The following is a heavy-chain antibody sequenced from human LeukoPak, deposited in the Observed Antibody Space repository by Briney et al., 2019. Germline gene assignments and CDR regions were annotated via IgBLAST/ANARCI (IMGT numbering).Heavy chain of an antibody. J-gene: IGHJ4*02. D-gene: IGHD6-6*01. CDR2: ISSSSSYI. CDR3: ARGREVAARPGDH. V-gene: IGHV3-21*01. Sequence: GGSLRLSCAASGFTFSSYSMNWVRQAPGKGLEWVSSISSSSSYIYYADSVKGRFTISRDNAKNSLYLQMNSLRAEDTAVYYCARGREVAARPGDHWGQGTLVTVSS. CDR1: GFTFSSYS.